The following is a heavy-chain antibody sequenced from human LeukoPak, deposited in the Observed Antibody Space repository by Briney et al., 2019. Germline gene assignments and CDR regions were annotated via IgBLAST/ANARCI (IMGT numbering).Heavy chain of an antibody. J-gene: IGHJ4*02. CDR3: ARDVAAAEPAYYFDY. Sequence: GESLQISCQGSGYSFTSYWIGWVRQMPGKGLEWMGIIYPGDSDTRYSPSSQGQVTISADKSISTAYLQWSSLKASDTAMYYCARDVAAAEPAYYFDYWGQGTLVTVSS. CDR1: GYSFTSYW. V-gene: IGHV5-51*01. CDR2: IYPGDSDT. D-gene: IGHD2-15*01.